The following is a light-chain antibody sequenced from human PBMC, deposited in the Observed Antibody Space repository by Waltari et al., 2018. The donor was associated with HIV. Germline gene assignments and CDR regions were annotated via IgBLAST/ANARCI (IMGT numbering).Light chain of an antibody. CDR2: ATS. J-gene: IGKJ3*01. Sequence: DIQVTQSPSSVSASIGDRVTITCRAIQGLTSYLAWYQQKPGNTPKLLISATSTFQSGVPSRFSGSGSWTDFTLTISNLQPEDFATYYCLQALSFPLTFGPGTKVEVK. CDR1: QGLTSY. CDR3: LQALSFPLT. V-gene: IGKV1-12*01.